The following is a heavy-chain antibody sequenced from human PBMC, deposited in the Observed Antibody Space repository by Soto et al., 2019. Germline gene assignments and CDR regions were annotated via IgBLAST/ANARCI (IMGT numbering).Heavy chain of an antibody. Sequence: SETLSLTCTVSGGSISSDYWSWIRQPPGKGLEWIGYIYYSGSTNYNPSLKSRVTISVDTSKNQFSLKLTSVTAADTAVYYCARVWGGAFDFWGQGTMVTVS. V-gene: IGHV4-59*01. J-gene: IGHJ3*01. CDR3: ARVWGGAFDF. CDR2: IYYSGST. D-gene: IGHD3-10*01. CDR1: GGSISSDY.